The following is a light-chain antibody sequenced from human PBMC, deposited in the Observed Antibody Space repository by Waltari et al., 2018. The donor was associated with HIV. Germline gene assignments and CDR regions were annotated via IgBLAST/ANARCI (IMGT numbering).Light chain of an antibody. V-gene: IGKV3-11*01. CDR2: DAS. Sequence: IVLKQSPATLSLSPGERATLSCRASQSVSSYLAWYQQKPGQAPRLLIYDASNRATGIPARFSGSGSGTDFTLTISSLESEDFAVYYCQQRRNWPKTFGQGTKVEIK. CDR3: QQRRNWPKT. J-gene: IGKJ1*01. CDR1: QSVSSY.